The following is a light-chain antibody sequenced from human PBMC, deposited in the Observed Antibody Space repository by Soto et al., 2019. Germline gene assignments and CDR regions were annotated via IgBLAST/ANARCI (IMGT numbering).Light chain of an antibody. V-gene: IGKV1-33*01. CDR1: QNINNY. J-gene: IGKJ5*01. CDR3: QQYENLPT. CDR2: DAS. Sequence: DIQITQSQTSLSASVVDRVTITFQASQNINNYLNWYQQKPGRAPKLLIYDASNLEAGVPSRFRGSGSGTDFTFTISRLQTEDIATYYCQQYENLPTFGQGTRLEIK.